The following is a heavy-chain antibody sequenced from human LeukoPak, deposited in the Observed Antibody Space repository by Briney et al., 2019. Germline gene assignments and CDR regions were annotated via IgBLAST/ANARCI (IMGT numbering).Heavy chain of an antibody. CDR3: ARGEYDFWSGYFTXXXDY. Sequence: SETLSLTCAVSGGSISSGGYSWSWIRQPPGKGLEWIGYIYHSGSTYYNPSLKSRVTISVDRSKNQFSLKLSSVTAADTAVYYCARGEYDFWSGYFTXXXDYWGQGTLVTVSS. CDR2: IYHSGST. V-gene: IGHV4-30-2*01. J-gene: IGHJ4*02. D-gene: IGHD3-3*01. CDR1: GGSISSGGYS.